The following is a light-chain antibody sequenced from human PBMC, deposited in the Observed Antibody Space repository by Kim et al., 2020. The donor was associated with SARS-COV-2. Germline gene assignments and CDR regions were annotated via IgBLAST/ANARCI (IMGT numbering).Light chain of an antibody. Sequence: ATVGDRVTITCRASQDIRNYLNWYQLKPGKAPKLLIYEASFLEAGVPSRFSGSGSGPDFTFTISSLQPEDIATYYCQQYNNRPPTFGGGTKVDIK. CDR3: QQYNNRPPT. CDR2: EAS. CDR1: QDIRNY. J-gene: IGKJ4*01. V-gene: IGKV1-33*01.